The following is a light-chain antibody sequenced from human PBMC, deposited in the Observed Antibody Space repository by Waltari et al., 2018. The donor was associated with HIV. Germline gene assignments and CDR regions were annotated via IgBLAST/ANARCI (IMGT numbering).Light chain of an antibody. V-gene: IGKV2-28*01. CDR3: MQALQSPNT. CDR1: QSLVHTNGYNY. Sequence: DMLLTQSPLSLPVTPGEPASISCTSSQSLVHTNGYNYLDWYLQKPGQSPQLLISLGSTRASGVPDRFSGSGSGTDFTLKISRVEAEDVGVYYCMQALQSPNTFGQGTKVEIK. CDR2: LGS. J-gene: IGKJ2*01.